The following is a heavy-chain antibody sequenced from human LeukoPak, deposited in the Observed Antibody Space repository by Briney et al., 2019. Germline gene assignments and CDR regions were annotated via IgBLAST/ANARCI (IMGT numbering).Heavy chain of an antibody. D-gene: IGHD6-13*01. Sequence: GGSLRLSCAASGFTFSSYSMNWVRQAPGKGLEWVSSISSSSSYIYYADSVKGRFTISRDNAKNSLYLQMSSLRAEDTAIYYCARGTYSGSCYYFEYWGQGTLVTVSS. CDR2: ISSSSSYI. V-gene: IGHV3-21*01. CDR3: ARGTYSGSCYYFEY. J-gene: IGHJ4*02. CDR1: GFTFSSYS.